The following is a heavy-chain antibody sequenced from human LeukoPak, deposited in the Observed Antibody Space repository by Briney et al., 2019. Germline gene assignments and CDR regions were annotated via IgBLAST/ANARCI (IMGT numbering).Heavy chain of an antibody. CDR3: AKGGGFDWYNWFDP. CDR2: ISGNGGNT. D-gene: IGHD3-9*01. J-gene: IGHJ5*02. CDR1: GFTFSRYS. Sequence: GGSLRLSCAASGFTFSRYSMSWVRQTPGKGLEWVSAISGNGGNTYYADSVKGRFTMSRDNSKDTLYLQMNSLRAEDTAVYYCAKGGGFDWYNWFDPWGQGMLVTVSS. V-gene: IGHV3-23*01.